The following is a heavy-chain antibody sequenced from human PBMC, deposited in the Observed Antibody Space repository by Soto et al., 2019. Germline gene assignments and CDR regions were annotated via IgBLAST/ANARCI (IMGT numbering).Heavy chain of an antibody. J-gene: IGHJ6*02. V-gene: IGHV1-69*01. Sequence: QVQLVQSGAEVKKPGSSVKVSCKASGGTFSSYAISWVRQAPGQGLEWMGGIIPIFGTANYAQKFQGRVTITADESTSTAYMELSSLRSEDTAVYHCAREGFTRQQLPPYDYYGMDVWAKGPRSPSP. D-gene: IGHD6-13*01. CDR2: IIPIFGTA. CDR3: AREGFTRQQLPPYDYYGMDV. CDR1: GGTFSSYA.